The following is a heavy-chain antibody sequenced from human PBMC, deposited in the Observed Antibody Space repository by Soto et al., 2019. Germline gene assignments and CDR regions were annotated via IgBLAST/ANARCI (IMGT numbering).Heavy chain of an antibody. J-gene: IGHJ4*02. CDR2: ISGSGGST. CDR1: GFTFSSYA. CDR3: AKVRVERLTTVTSHLDY. V-gene: IGHV3-23*01. D-gene: IGHD4-17*01. Sequence: PGGSLRLSCAASGFTFSSYAMSWVRQAPGKGLEWVSAISGSGGSTYYADSVKGRFTISRDNSKNTLYLQMNSLRAEDTAVYYCAKVRVERLTTVTSHLDYWGQGTLVTVSS.